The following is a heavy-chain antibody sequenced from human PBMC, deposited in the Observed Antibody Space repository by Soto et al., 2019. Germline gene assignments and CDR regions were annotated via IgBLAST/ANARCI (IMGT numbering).Heavy chain of an antibody. D-gene: IGHD6-19*01. CDR2: INSDGSST. CDR1: GFTFSSYW. V-gene: IGHV3-74*01. J-gene: IGHJ4*02. Sequence: EVQLVESGGGLVQPGGSLRLSCAASGFTFSSYWLHWVRQAPGKGLVWLSRINSDGSSTNYADSVTGRFTISRDNAKSTLYLQLSSVSAEDTAVYYCARKGAVAGFGYWGQGTLVTVSS. CDR3: ARKGAVAGFGY.